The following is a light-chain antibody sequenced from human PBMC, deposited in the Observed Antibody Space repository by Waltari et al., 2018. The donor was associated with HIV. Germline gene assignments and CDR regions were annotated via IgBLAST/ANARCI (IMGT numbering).Light chain of an antibody. CDR3: QQYNSYST. V-gene: IGKV1-5*03. J-gene: IGKJ2*01. Sequence: DIQMTQSPSTLSAYVGDRVTITCRASQSISAWLAWYQQKPGKAPKLLIHKASSLQSGVPSRFSGSGSGTEFTLTISSLQPDDFATYYCQQYNSYSTFGQGTKLEIK. CDR2: KAS. CDR1: QSISAW.